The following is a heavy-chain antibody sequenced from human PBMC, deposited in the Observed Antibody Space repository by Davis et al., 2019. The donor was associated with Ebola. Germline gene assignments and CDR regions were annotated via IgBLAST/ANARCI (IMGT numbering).Heavy chain of an antibody. V-gene: IGHV4-39*07. Sequence: PSETLSLTCTVSGGSISSSSYYWGWIRQPPGKGLEWIGSIYHSGSTYYNPSLKSRVTISVDTSKNQFSLKLSSVTAADTAVYYCARLRWLQYYFDYWGQGTLVTVSS. J-gene: IGHJ4*02. CDR1: GGSISSSSYY. CDR2: IYHSGST. CDR3: ARLRWLQYYFDY. D-gene: IGHD5-24*01.